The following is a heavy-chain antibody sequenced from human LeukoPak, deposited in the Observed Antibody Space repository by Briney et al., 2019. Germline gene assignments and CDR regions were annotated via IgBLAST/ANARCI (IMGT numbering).Heavy chain of an antibody. CDR3: ARVSSGSYFGYYYYYMDV. V-gene: IGHV3-74*01. CDR2: INSDGSST. Sequence: GGSLRLSCAASGFTFSNYWMHWVRQAPGKGLVWVSRINSDGSSTSYADSVKGRFTIPRDNTKNMLYLQMNSLRAEDTAVYYCARVSSGSYFGYYYYYMDVWGKGTTVTVSS. CDR1: GFTFSNYW. J-gene: IGHJ6*03. D-gene: IGHD1-26*01.